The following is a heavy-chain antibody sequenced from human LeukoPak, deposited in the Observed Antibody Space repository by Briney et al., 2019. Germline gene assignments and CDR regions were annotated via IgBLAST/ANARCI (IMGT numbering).Heavy chain of an antibody. CDR2: ISSSGSTI. V-gene: IGHV3-48*03. Sequence: PGGSLRLSSAASGFTFSSYEMNWVRQAPGKGLEWVSYISSSGSTIYYADSVKGRFTISRDNAKDSLYLQMNSLRAEDTAVYYCARQRGYSYVYWGQGTLVTVSS. CDR3: ARQRGYSYVY. CDR1: GFTFSSYE. D-gene: IGHD5-18*01. J-gene: IGHJ4*02.